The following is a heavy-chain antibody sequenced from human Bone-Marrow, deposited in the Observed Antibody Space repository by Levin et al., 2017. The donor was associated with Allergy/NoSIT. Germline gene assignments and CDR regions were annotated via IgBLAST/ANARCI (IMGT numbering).Heavy chain of an antibody. CDR1: GFSFRSYG. J-gene: IGHJ5*02. V-gene: IGHV3-30*18. CDR3: AKSPTLSGYYAWFSP. D-gene: IGHD3-9*01. Sequence: GESLKISCAASGFSFRSYGMHWVRQAPGKGLEWVGLISYDGDFTFYGDSVKGRFTISRDNSNNTLFLQMDSLSAEDTAIYYCAKSPTLSGYYAWFSPLGQGTLVTVAS. CDR2: ISYDGDFT.